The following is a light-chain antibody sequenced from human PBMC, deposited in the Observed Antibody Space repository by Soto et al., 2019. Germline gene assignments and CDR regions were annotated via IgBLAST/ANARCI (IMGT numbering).Light chain of an antibody. Sequence: QSALTQPDSVSGSPGQSITISCTGTSSDVGLYNLVSWYQQLPGKAPKLIIYEVNERPSGISDRFSGSKSGNTASLTISGLQDEDEADYYCCSYVGSSILMFGGGTKVTVL. CDR3: CSYVGSSILM. J-gene: IGLJ3*02. CDR2: EVN. V-gene: IGLV2-23*02. CDR1: SSDVGLYNL.